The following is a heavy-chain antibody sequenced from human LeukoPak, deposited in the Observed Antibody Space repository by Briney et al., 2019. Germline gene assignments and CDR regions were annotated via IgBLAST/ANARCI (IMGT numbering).Heavy chain of an antibody. D-gene: IGHD3-22*01. CDR1: GFTFDDYG. Sequence: PGGSLRLSCAASGFTFDDYGMSWVCQAPGKGLEWVSGINWNGGSTGYADSVKGRFTISRDNAKNSLYLRMNSLRAEDTALYYCARDDSSGYYLIPFDYWGQGTLVTVSS. J-gene: IGHJ4*02. CDR3: ARDDSSGYYLIPFDY. V-gene: IGHV3-20*04. CDR2: INWNGGST.